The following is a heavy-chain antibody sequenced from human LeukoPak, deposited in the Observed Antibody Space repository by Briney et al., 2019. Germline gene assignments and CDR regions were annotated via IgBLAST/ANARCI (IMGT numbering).Heavy chain of an antibody. J-gene: IGHJ4*02. V-gene: IGHV3-7*01. Sequence: PGGSLRLSCTASGFTFSDYWMTWVRQAPGKWPELLANIKQYWRQRYDVDSGRGRFTISRDNAKNSLFLQMNGLRAEDTAVYYCARRGGSSSRRSPIDYWGQGTLVTVSS. D-gene: IGHD6-6*01. CDR3: ARRGGSSSRRSPIDY. CDR1: GFTFSDYW. CDR2: IKQYWRQR.